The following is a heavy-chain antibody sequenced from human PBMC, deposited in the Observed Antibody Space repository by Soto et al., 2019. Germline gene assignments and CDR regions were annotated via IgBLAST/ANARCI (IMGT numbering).Heavy chain of an antibody. CDR2: VYHTGST. D-gene: IGHD6-19*01. Sequence: SETLSLTCTISGGSISDYYWSWVQQSPGKGLEWIGYVYHTGSTNYNPSLKTRVTISVDTSRNQFSLLLYSVTAADTAVYYCAKDYHSTGWDPAVDHWGQGTLVTVSS. CDR1: GGSISDYY. J-gene: IGHJ4*02. CDR3: AKDYHSTGWDPAVDH. V-gene: IGHV4-59*13.